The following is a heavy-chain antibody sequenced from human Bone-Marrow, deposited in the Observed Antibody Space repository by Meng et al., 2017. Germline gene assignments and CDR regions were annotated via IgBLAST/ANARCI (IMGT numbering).Heavy chain of an antibody. J-gene: IGHJ4*01. CDR1: GDSVSSNSIT. CDR3: ARGMSAPTSYFDY. D-gene: IGHD6-13*01. V-gene: IGHV6-1*01. Sequence: SETLSLTCAISGDSVSSNSITWNWIRQSPSRGLEWLGRTYYRSKWYNDYAVSVKSRITINPDTSKNQFSLQLNSVTPEDTAVYYCARGMSAPTSYFDYWGHGTLVTVSS. CDR2: TYYRSKWYN.